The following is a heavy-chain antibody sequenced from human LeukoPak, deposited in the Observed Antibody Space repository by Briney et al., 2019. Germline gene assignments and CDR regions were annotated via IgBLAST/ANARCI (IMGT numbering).Heavy chain of an antibody. CDR2: VTVSGYTT. J-gene: IGHJ4*02. V-gene: IGHV3-23*01. CDR3: ARRKAYQLPAFDC. CDR1: GFTFSNYA. D-gene: IGHD2-2*01. Sequence: GGSLRLSCAASGFTFSNYAMSWVRQAPGKGLEWVSTVTVSGYTTSYADSVKGRFTISRDDFKNTMFLQMSSLRAEDTAVYYCARRKAYQLPAFDCWGQGAPVTVSS.